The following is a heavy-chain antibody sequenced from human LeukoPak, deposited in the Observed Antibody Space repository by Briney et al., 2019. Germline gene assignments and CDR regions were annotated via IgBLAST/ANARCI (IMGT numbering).Heavy chain of an antibody. D-gene: IGHD3-22*01. CDR3: AKDYYDSSAVEYFQH. J-gene: IGHJ1*01. Sequence: GGSLRLSCAASGFTFSSYAMSGVRQAPGKGLEWVSAISGSGGSTYYADSVKGRFTISRDNSKNTLYLQMNSLRAEDTAVYYCAKDYYDSSAVEYFQHWGQGTLVTVSS. V-gene: IGHV3-23*01. CDR2: ISGSGGST. CDR1: GFTFSSYA.